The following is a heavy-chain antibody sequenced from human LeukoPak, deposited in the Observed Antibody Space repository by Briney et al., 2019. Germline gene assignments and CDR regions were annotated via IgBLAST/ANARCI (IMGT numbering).Heavy chain of an antibody. Sequence: ASVKVSCKASGYTFTSYGISWVRQAPGQGLEWMGWISAYNGNTNYAQKLQGRVTMTRDMSTITDYMELSSLRSEDTAVYYCARDNSVGDIAWWFDPWGQGTLVTVSS. CDR2: ISAYNGNT. J-gene: IGHJ5*02. CDR3: ARDNSVGDIAWWFDP. CDR1: GYTFTSYG. D-gene: IGHD3-16*02. V-gene: IGHV1-18*01.